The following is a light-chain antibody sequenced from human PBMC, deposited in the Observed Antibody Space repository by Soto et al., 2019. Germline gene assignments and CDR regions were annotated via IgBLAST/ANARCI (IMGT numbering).Light chain of an antibody. CDR3: QHYDTSHPLT. J-gene: IGKJ4*01. CDR2: GAS. V-gene: IGKV3-20*01. CDR1: QSVRTNF. Sequence: EIVLTQSPGTLSLSPGDRATLSCRASQSVRTNFLAWYQQEPGQAPRLLIYGASSRAIDIPDRFSGSGSGTDFTLTISRLEAEDFAVYYWQHYDTSHPLTFGGGTQVAI.